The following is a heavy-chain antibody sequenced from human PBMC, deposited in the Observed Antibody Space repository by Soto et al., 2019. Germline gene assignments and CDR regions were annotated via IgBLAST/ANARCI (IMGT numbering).Heavy chain of an antibody. CDR1: GYSFTSYW. CDR3: ARRVATITDRDYFDY. CDR2: IYPGDSDT. J-gene: IGHJ4*02. Sequence: PGESLKISCKGSGYSFTSYWIGWVRQMPGKGLEWMGIIYPGDSDTRYSPSFQGQVTISADKSISTAYLQWGSLKASDTAMYYCARRVATITDRDYFDYWGQGTLVTVSS. V-gene: IGHV5-51*01. D-gene: IGHD5-12*01.